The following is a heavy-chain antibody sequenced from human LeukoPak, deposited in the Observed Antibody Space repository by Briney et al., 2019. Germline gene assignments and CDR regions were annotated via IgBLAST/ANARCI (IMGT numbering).Heavy chain of an antibody. CDR2: IIPIFGTA. CDR3: AREGGIVGATSPRYWYFDL. CDR1: GGTFSSYA. Sequence: ASVKVSCKASGGTFSSYAISWVRQAPGQGLEWMGGIIPIFGTANYAQKFQGRVTITADESTSTAYMELSSLRSEDTAVYYCAREGGIVGATSPRYWYFDLWGRGTLVTVSS. J-gene: IGHJ2*01. D-gene: IGHD1-26*01. V-gene: IGHV1-69*13.